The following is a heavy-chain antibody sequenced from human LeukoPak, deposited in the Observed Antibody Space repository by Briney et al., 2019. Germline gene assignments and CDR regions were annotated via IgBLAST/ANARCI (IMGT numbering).Heavy chain of an antibody. V-gene: IGHV3-53*01. Sequence: PGGSLRLSCAASGFTVSSNYMSWVRQAPGKGLEWVSVTYSGGSTYYADSVKGRFTISRDNSKNTLYLQMNSLRAEDTAVYYCAKLGYGSGSYSDLDYWGQGTLVTVSS. CDR1: GFTVSSNY. CDR2: TYSGGST. CDR3: AKLGYGSGSYSDLDY. J-gene: IGHJ4*02. D-gene: IGHD3-10*01.